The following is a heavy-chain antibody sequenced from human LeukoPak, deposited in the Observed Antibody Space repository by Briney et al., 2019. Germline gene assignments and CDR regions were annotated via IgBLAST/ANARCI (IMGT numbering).Heavy chain of an antibody. V-gene: IGHV4-34*01. CDR1: GGSFSGYY. CDR2: INHSGST. Sequence: SETLSLTCAVYGGSFSGYYWSWIRQPPGKGLEWIGEINHSGSTNYNPSLKSRVTISVETSKNQFSLKLSSVTAEDTAVYYCAREYCSGGSCYVYFDYWGQGTLVTVSS. J-gene: IGHJ4*02. D-gene: IGHD2-15*01. CDR3: AREYCSGGSCYVYFDY.